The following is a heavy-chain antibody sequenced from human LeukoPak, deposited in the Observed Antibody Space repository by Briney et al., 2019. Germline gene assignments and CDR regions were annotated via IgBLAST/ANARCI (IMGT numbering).Heavy chain of an antibody. J-gene: IGHJ4*02. D-gene: IGHD3-22*01. CDR1: GYTFTSYD. CDR2: MNPNSGNT. Sequence: ASVKVSCKASGYTFTSYDINWVRQATGQGLEWMGWMNPNSGNTGYAQKFQGRVTITRNTSISTAYMELGSLRSEDTAVYYCARRLDYYDISGYHTLDYWGQGTLVTVSS. CDR3: ARRLDYYDISGYHTLDY. V-gene: IGHV1-8*03.